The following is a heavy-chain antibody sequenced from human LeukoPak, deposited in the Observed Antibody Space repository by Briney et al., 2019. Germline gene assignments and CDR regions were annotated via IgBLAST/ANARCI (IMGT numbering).Heavy chain of an antibody. V-gene: IGHV4-34*01. CDR1: GGSFSGYY. J-gene: IGHJ5*02. D-gene: IGHD2-15*01. CDR3: ARGRKPYSSGGSCHGWFDP. CDR2: INHSGST. Sequence: SETLSLTCAVYGGSFSGYYWSWIRQPPGKGLEWIGEINHSGSTNYNPSLKSRVTISVDTSKNQFSLKLSSVTAADTAVYYCARGRKPYSSGGSCHGWFDPWGQGTLVTVSS.